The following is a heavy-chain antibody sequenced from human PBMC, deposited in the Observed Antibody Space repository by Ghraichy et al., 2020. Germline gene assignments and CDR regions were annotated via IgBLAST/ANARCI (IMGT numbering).Heavy chain of an antibody. D-gene: IGHD1-1*01. Sequence: SETLSLTCSVSGGYVHSGDYYWSWIRQAPGKGLEWIGYIYYNGNTNYSPSLESRVTISVDMSKNQFSLDLTSVTTADTAVYYCAREKKVRWTSGAGTTGTWGQGILVTVSS. V-gene: IGHV4-61*08. CDR1: GGYVHSGDYY. CDR3: AREKKVRWTSGAGTTGT. CDR2: IYYNGNT. J-gene: IGHJ4*02.